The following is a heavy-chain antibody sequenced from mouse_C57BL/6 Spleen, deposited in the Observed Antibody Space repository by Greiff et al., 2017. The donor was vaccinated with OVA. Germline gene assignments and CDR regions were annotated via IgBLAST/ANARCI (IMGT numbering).Heavy chain of an antibody. J-gene: IGHJ4*01. CDR3: ARPYSTYYYALDY. V-gene: IGHV3-6*01. CDR1: GYSITSCYY. CDR2: ISYDGSN. D-gene: IGHD2-5*01. Sequence: EVQLVESGPGLVKPSQSLSLSCSVTGYSITSCYYRNWIRQFPGNKLEWMGVISYDGSNNYNPTLKNRISITRDTSKNQCFLKLNSVTTEDTATYYCARPYSTYYYALDYWGQGTSVTVSS.